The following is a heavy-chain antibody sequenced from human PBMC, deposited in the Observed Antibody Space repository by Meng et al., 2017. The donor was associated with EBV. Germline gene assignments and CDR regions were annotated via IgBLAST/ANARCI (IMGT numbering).Heavy chain of an antibody. V-gene: IGHV1-69*01. CDR2: FLPRLGAP. CDR3: ASESGRGYTPDY. CDR1: GGPFRYYA. Sequence: VPLGQAAAEVKKPVSSVKVSCKTSGGPFRYYAISWVRQAPGQGLEWLGGFLPRLGAPNYAQKFHGRVKITADESTSTHYMDLSSLRSEDTAIYYCASESGRGYTPDYWGQGTLVTVSS. D-gene: IGHD3-10*01. J-gene: IGHJ4*02.